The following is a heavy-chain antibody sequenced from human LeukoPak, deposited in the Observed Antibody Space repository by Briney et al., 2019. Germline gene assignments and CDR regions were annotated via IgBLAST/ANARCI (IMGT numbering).Heavy chain of an antibody. CDR2: IYTSGST. J-gene: IGHJ4*02. CDR1: GGSISSGSYY. V-gene: IGHV4-61*02. Sequence: SETLSLTCTVSGGSISSGSYYWSWIRQPAGKGLEWIGRIYTSGSTNYNPSLKSRVTISVYTSKNQFSLKLSSVTAADTAVYYCARVALNWGLYYFDYWGQGTLVTVSS. D-gene: IGHD7-27*01. CDR3: ARVALNWGLYYFDY.